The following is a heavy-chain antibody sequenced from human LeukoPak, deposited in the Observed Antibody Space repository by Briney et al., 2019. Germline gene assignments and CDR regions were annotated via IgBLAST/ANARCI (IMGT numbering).Heavy chain of an antibody. CDR2: IYYSGST. CDR3: ARGTGYSGYDYYFDY. Sequence: PSETLSLTCTVSGGSISSGSYYWSWIRQPPGKGLEWIGYIYYSGSTNYNPSLKSRVTISVDTSKNQFSLKLSSVTAADTAVYYCARGTGYSGYDYYFDYWGQGTLVTVSS. V-gene: IGHV4-61*01. J-gene: IGHJ4*02. CDR1: GGSISSGSYY. D-gene: IGHD5-12*01.